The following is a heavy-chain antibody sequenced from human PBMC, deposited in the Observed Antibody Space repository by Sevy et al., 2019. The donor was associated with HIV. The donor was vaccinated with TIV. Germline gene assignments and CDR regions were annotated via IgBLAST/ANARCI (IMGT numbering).Heavy chain of an antibody. CDR1: GGSISSSDSS. D-gene: IGHD5-12*01. CDR3: ASKRGYNHGPFDY. Sequence: SDTLSLTCTVSGGSISSSDSSWSWIRQPPGKGLEWIGYIHYTGGTYYNPFLKSRVAMSLDTSEKQFSLKLNFLTAADTAVYYCASKRGYNHGPFDYWGQGTLVTVSS. V-gene: IGHV4-30-4*02. CDR2: IHYTGGT. J-gene: IGHJ4*02.